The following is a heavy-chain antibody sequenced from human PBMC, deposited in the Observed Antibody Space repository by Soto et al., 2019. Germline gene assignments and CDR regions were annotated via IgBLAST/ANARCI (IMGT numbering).Heavy chain of an antibody. CDR1: GGTFSSYA. CDR2: IIPIFGTA. V-gene: IGHV1-69*13. CDR3: ARASYYYDSSGPRFDAFDI. Sequence: ASVKVSCKASGGTFSSYAISWVLQAPGQGLDWMGGIIPIFGTANYAQKFQGRVTITADESTSTAYMELSSLRSEDTAVYYCARASYYYDSSGPRFDAFDIWGQGTMVTV. D-gene: IGHD3-22*01. J-gene: IGHJ3*02.